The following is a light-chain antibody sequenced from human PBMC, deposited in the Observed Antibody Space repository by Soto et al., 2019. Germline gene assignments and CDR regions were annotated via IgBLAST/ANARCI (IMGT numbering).Light chain of an antibody. Sequence: EIVLTQSPLTLSVSPGERATLSCSASQNININLAWYQQRPGQAPRVLIYGASSRASGIPDRFSGTGSGTDFTLTINRLEPDDFAFYDCQQYKDWPPLTFGGGTRVEIK. J-gene: IGKJ4*01. V-gene: IGKV3D-15*01. CDR3: QQYKDWPPLT. CDR2: GAS. CDR1: QNININ.